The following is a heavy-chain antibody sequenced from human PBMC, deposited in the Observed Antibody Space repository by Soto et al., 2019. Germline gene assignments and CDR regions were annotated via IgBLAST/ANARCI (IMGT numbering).Heavy chain of an antibody. V-gene: IGHV1-18*01. D-gene: IGHD1-26*01. J-gene: IGHJ1*01. CDR1: GYDFNNYG. CDR3: ARDSLLVGAARPEYFQH. CDR2: ISADNGNT. Sequence: ASVKVSCKASGYDFNNYGISWVRQAPGQGLEWMGWISADNGNTNNAQKFQGRVTMTTDPSTRTVYMELTSLSSDDTAVYYCARDSLLVGAARPEYFQHWGQGTLVTVSS.